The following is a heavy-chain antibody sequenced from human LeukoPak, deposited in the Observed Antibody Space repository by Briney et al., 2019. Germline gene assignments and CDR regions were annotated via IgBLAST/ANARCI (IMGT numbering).Heavy chain of an antibody. CDR3: ARDSRGGSGYDISDWFDP. Sequence: ASVKVSCKASGGTFSSYAISWVRQAPGQGLEWMGGIIPIFGTANYAQKFQGRVTITADESTSTAYMELSSLRSEDTAVYYCARDSRGGSGYDISDWFDPWGQGTLVTVSS. J-gene: IGHJ5*02. CDR2: IIPIFGTA. D-gene: IGHD5-12*01. V-gene: IGHV1-69*13. CDR1: GGTFSSYA.